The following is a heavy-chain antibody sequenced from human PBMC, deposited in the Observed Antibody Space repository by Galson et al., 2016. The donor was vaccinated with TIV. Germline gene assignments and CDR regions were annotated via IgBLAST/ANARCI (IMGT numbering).Heavy chain of an antibody. Sequence: LSLTCTVSGGSITSYYWTWIRQPPGKGLEWNGYIYYTGSTTYNPSLKSRVTTSVDTSKKQFSLKMSSVTAADTAVYYCARGLDYGDRRGWEYWGQGTLVTVSS. CDR1: GGSITSYY. V-gene: IGHV4-59*01. CDR2: IYYTGST. D-gene: IGHD4-17*01. J-gene: IGHJ4*02. CDR3: ARGLDYGDRRGWEY.